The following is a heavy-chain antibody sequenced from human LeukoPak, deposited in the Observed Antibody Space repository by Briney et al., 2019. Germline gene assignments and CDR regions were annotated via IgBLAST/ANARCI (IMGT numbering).Heavy chain of an antibody. D-gene: IGHD4-23*01. Sequence: GGSLRLSRAASEFTFNIYWMSWVRQAPGKGLEWVANIKEDGSEKYYVDSVKGRFTISRDNTKNSMYLQMNSLRVEDTAVYYCAKPTLLYGGNSVDFDYWGQGTLVTVSS. V-gene: IGHV3-7*01. CDR1: EFTFNIYW. CDR3: AKPTLLYGGNSVDFDY. J-gene: IGHJ4*02. CDR2: IKEDGSEK.